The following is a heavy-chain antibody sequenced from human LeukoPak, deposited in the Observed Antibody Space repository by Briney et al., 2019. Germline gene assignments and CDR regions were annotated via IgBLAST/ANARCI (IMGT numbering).Heavy chain of an antibody. J-gene: IGHJ6*03. D-gene: IGHD1-26*01. CDR2: FDPEHGET. V-gene: IGHV1-24*01. CDR1: GYTLTELS. CDR3: ARGRPHASRLLYYYYMDV. Sequence: ASVKVSCKVSGYTLTELSMHWVRQAPGKGLEWMGGFDPEHGETVYAQKFQGRVTITADESTSTAYMELSSLRSEDTAVYYCARGRPHASRLLYYYYMDVWGKGTTVTISS.